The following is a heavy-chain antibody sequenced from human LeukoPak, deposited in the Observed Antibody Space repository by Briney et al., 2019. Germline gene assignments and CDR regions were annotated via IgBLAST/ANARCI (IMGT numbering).Heavy chain of an antibody. D-gene: IGHD6-19*01. J-gene: IGHJ3*02. CDR2: IYYSGST. CDR3: ARDLIAVAISSSHAFDI. CDR1: GGSISSGDYY. Sequence: SQTLSLTCTVSGGSISSGDYYWSWIRQPPGKGLEWIGYIYYSGSTNYNPSLKSRVTISVDTSKNQFSLKLSSVTAADTAVYYCARDLIAVAISSSHAFDIWGQGTMVTVSS. V-gene: IGHV4-61*08.